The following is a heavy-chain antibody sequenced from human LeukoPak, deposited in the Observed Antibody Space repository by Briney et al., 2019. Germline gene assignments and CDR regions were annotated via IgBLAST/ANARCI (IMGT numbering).Heavy chain of an antibody. J-gene: IGHJ4*02. Sequence: GGSLRLSCAASEFTFSNYWMSWVRQASGRGLEWVGRIETKPNKYATAYAASVEGRFTISRDDSKNTAYLQMSSLKTEDTAVYYCSRHGGMGATDSWGQGTLVTVSS. CDR2: IETKPNKYAT. D-gene: IGHD1-26*01. CDR1: EFTFSNYW. V-gene: IGHV3-73*01. CDR3: SRHGGMGATDS.